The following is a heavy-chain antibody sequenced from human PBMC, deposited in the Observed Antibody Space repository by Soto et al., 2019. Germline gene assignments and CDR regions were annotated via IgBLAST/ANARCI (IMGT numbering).Heavy chain of an antibody. J-gene: IGHJ5*02. D-gene: IGHD3-3*01. CDR2: IWYDGSNK. Sequence: GGSLRLSCAASGFTFSSYGMHWVRQAPGKGLEWVAVIWYDGSNKYYADSVKGRFTISRDNSKNTLYLQMNSLRAEDTAVYYCAREGNLGVVIIDNWFDPWGQGTLVTVSS. CDR1: GFTFSSYG. CDR3: AREGNLGVVIIDNWFDP. V-gene: IGHV3-33*01.